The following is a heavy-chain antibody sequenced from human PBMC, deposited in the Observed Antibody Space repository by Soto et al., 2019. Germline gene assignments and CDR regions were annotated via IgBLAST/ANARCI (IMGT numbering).Heavy chain of an antibody. Sequence: SETLSLTCTVSGGSISSGDYYWSWIRQPPGKGLEWIGYIYYSGSTYYNPSLKSRVTISVDTSKNQFSLKLSSVTAADTAVYYCARAGAPAYYYGMDVWGQGTTVTVSS. D-gene: IGHD7-27*01. V-gene: IGHV4-30-4*01. J-gene: IGHJ6*02. CDR3: ARAGAPAYYYGMDV. CDR2: IYYSGST. CDR1: GGSISSGDYY.